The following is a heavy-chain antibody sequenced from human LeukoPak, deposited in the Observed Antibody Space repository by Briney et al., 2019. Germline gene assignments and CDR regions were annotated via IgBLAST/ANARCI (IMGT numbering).Heavy chain of an antibody. J-gene: IGHJ4*02. CDR1: GFTFSSYG. D-gene: IGHD6-13*01. V-gene: IGHV3-33*01. CDR3: ARDGGGSWYFFDY. Sequence: GGSLRLSCAASGFTFSSYGMHWVRQAPGKGLEWVAVIWYDGSNKYYADSVKGRFTISRDNSKNTLYLQMNSLRGEDTAVYYCARDGGGSWYFFDYWGQGTLVTVSS. CDR2: IWYDGSNK.